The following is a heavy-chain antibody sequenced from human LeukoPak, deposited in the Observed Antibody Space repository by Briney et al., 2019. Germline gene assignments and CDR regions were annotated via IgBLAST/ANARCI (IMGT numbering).Heavy chain of an antibody. CDR3: ASLYSSGWHGGKSGY. CDR1: GFTFSSYA. J-gene: IGHJ4*02. CDR2: ISYDGSNK. V-gene: IGHV3-30*04. Sequence: GGSLRLSCAASGFTFSSYAMHWVRQAPGKGLEWVAVISYDGSNKYYADSVKGRFTISRDNSKNTLYLQMNSLRAEDTAVYYCASLYSSGWHGGKSGYWGQGTLVTVSS. D-gene: IGHD6-19*01.